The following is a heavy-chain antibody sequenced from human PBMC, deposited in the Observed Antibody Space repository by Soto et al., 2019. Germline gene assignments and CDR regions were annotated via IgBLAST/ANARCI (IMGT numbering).Heavy chain of an antibody. CDR2: IYSGGYT. CDR1: GFTVSNNY. V-gene: IGHV3-53*01. D-gene: IGHD3-16*01. J-gene: IGHJ4*02. Sequence: EVQLVESGGGLIQPGGSLRLSCAVSGFTVSNNYMSWVRQAPGKGLEGVSVIYSGGYTAYGDSVKGRFTISRDNSKNTLYLQMNCPRAADKAGYFCASGRWGGGYWGQGTLVTVSS. CDR3: ASGRWGGGY.